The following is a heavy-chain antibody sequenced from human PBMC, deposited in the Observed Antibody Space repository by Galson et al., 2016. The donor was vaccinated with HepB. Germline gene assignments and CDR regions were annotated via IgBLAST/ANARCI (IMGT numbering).Heavy chain of an antibody. CDR1: GFTFSSHW. CDR3: ARVVEPDSSFDL. J-gene: IGHJ4*02. Sequence: SLRLSCAASGFTFSSHWMSWVRQAPGKGLEWVANMKEDGTEKFHVESVRGRFTVSRDNTHNSLYLEMRSLRVDDPAGYFCARVVEPDSSFDLWGQGTLVTVSS. CDR2: MKEDGTEK. V-gene: IGHV3-7*01. D-gene: IGHD6-6*01.